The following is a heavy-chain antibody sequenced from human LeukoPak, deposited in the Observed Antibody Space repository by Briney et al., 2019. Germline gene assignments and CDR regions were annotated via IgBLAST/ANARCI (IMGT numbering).Heavy chain of an antibody. CDR1: GGTFSSYA. Sequence: SVTVSCKASGGTFSSYAISWVRQAPGQGLEWMGGIIPIFGTANYAQKFQGRVTITADESTSTAYMELSSLRSEDTAVYYCARSNDILTGYYFPYYYYGMDVWGQGTTVTVSS. D-gene: IGHD3-9*01. CDR2: IIPIFGTA. V-gene: IGHV1-69*13. J-gene: IGHJ6*02. CDR3: ARSNDILTGYYFPYYYYGMDV.